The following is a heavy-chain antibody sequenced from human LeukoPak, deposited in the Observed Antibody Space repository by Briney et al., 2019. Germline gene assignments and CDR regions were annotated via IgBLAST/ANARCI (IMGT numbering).Heavy chain of an antibody. CDR3: AREPTDYDSSGKYDY. Sequence: GASVKVSCKASGYTFTSYDINWVRQAPGQGLEWMGWMNPNSGNTGYAQKFQGRVTMTRNTSISTAYMELSSLRSEDTAVYYCAREPTDYDSSGKYDYWGQGTLVTVSS. CDR1: GYTFTSYD. D-gene: IGHD3-22*01. J-gene: IGHJ4*02. V-gene: IGHV1-8*01. CDR2: MNPNSGNT.